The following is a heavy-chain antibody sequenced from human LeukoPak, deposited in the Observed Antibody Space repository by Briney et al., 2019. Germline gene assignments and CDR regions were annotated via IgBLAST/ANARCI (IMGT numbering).Heavy chain of an antibody. V-gene: IGHV3-66*02. Sequence: GGSLRLSCAASGFTVSSNYMSWVRQAPGEGLEWVSVIYSASSTYYADSVKGRVTISRDHSKNTLYLQMDRLRAEDTAVYYSARVYGSYYAFEIWGPGKLVTVSS. CDR2: IYSASST. CDR1: GFTVSSNY. CDR3: ARVYGSYYAFEI. D-gene: IGHD4-17*01. J-gene: IGHJ3*02.